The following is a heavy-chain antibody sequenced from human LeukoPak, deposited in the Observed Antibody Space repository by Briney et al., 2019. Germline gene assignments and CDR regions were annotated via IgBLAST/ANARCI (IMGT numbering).Heavy chain of an antibody. V-gene: IGHV3-23*01. J-gene: IGHJ3*02. D-gene: IGHD1-1*01. Sequence: GGSLRLSCAASGFTFSSHGMSWVRQAPGKGLEWVSAISGSGGSTYYADSVKGRFTISRDNSKNTLYLQMNSLRAEDTAVYYCAKDHTTGTTFGTFDIWGQGTMVTVSS. CDR3: AKDHTTGTTFGTFDI. CDR2: ISGSGGST. CDR1: GFTFSSHG.